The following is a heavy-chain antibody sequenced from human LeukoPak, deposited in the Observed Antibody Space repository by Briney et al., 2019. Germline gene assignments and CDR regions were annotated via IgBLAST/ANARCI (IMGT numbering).Heavy chain of an antibody. CDR3: ARHPQTGTTFKRGTFNLNYYFDY. V-gene: IGHV4-59*08. Sequence: SETLSLTCTVSGASINGYYWSWIRQPPGKGLEWIGYVYSSGSTDYNPSLKSRITISVDTPKNQFSLKLRSVTAADTAVYYCARHPQTGTTFKRGTFNLNYYFDYWGQGTLVTVSS. D-gene: IGHD1-1*01. CDR2: VYSSGST. CDR1: GASINGYY. J-gene: IGHJ4*02.